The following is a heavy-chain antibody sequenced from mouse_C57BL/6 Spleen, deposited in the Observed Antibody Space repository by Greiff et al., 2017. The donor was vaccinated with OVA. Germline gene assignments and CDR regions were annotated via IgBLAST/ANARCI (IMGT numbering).Heavy chain of an antibody. CDR1: GFNIKNTY. V-gene: IGHV14-3*01. J-gene: IGHJ2*01. CDR2: IDPANGNT. CDR3: ASGDSNYLDY. D-gene: IGHD2-5*01. Sequence: EVQLQQSVAELVRPGASVKLSCTASGFNIKNTYMTWVKQRPEQGLEWIGRIDPANGNTKYAPKFQGKATITADTSSNTAYLQLSSLTSEDTAIYYCASGDSNYLDYWGQGTTLTVSS.